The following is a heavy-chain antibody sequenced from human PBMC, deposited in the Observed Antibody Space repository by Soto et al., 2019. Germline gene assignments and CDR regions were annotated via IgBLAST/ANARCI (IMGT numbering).Heavy chain of an antibody. D-gene: IGHD3-3*01. CDR3: ARDVNSPRPFWSGYPNWFDP. V-gene: IGHV3-48*01. CDR1: GFTFSSYS. J-gene: IGHJ5*02. Sequence: GGSLRLSCAASGFTFSSYSMNWVRQAPGKGLEWVSYISSSSSTIYYADSVKGRFTISRDNAKNSLYLQMNSLRAEDTAVYYCARDVNSPRPFWSGYPNWFDPWGQGTLVTVSS. CDR2: ISSSSSTI.